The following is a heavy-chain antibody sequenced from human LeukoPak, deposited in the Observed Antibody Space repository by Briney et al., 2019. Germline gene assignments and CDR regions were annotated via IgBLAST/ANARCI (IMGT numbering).Heavy chain of an antibody. Sequence: SGPTLVNPTRTLTLTCTFSGFSLSTSGMCVSWIRQPPGKALEWLARIDWDDDKYYSTPLKTRLTISKDTSKNQVVLTMTNMDPVTAAAYYCARDTRMRGYYYDYFDYWGQGTLVTVSS. D-gene: IGHD3-22*01. CDR1: GFSLSTSGMC. V-gene: IGHV2-70*11. CDR2: IDWDDDK. J-gene: IGHJ4*02. CDR3: ARDTRMRGYYYDYFDY.